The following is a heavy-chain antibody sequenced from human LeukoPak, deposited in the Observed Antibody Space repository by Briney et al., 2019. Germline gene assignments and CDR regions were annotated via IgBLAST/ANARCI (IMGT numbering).Heavy chain of an antibody. CDR3: AKGPPVWLGEFDY. CDR1: GFTFSSYA. J-gene: IGHJ4*02. V-gene: IGHV3-30*04. Sequence: GGSLRLSCAASGFTFSSYAMHWVRQAPGKGLEWVAVISYDGSNKYYADSVKGRFTISRDNAKNSLYLQMNSLRAEDTALYYCAKGPPVWLGEFDYWGQGTLVTVSS. CDR2: ISYDGSNK. D-gene: IGHD3-22*01.